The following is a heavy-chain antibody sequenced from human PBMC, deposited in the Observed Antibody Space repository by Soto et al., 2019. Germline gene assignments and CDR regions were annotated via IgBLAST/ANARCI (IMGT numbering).Heavy chain of an antibody. CDR1: GGSISSYY. CDR2: IYYSGST. CDR3: ARGDVWTGTTWGFDY. V-gene: IGHV4-59*01. J-gene: IGHJ4*02. D-gene: IGHD1-7*01. Sequence: PSETLSLTCTASGGSISSYYWSWIRQPPGKGLEWIGYIYYSGSTNYNPSLKSRVTISVDTSKNQFSLKLSSVTAADTAVYYCARGDVWTGTTWGFDYWGQGTLVTVSS.